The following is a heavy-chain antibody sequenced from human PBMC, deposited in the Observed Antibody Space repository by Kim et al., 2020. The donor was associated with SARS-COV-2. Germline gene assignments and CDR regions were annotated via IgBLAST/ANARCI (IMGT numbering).Heavy chain of an antibody. Sequence: SETLSLTCTVSGGSISSGSYYWSWIRQPAGKGLEWIGRIYTSGSTNYNPSLKSRVTISVDTSKNQFSLKLSSVTAADTAVYYCARVYRGRALDSRGFGDAFDNWGQGTLVTVSS. CDR1: GGSISSGSYY. V-gene: IGHV4-61*02. CDR3: ARVYRGRALDSRGFGDAFDN. J-gene: IGHJ3*02. CDR2: IYTSGST. D-gene: IGHD1-1*01.